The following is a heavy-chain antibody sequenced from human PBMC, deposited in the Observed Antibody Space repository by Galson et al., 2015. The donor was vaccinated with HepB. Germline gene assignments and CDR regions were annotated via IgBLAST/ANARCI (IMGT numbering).Heavy chain of an antibody. CDR3: ARAGGEWEPIDF. Sequence: SVKVSCKASGYSFSTNGIAWVRQAPGQGLEWVGWISAYSGNTKYAEKFQDRVILTAGTSTTTAYMELRSLTSDDTALYYCARAGGEWEPIDFWGQGTLVSVSA. D-gene: IGHD1-26*01. CDR2: ISAYSGNT. V-gene: IGHV1-18*01. CDR1: GYSFSTNG. J-gene: IGHJ4*02.